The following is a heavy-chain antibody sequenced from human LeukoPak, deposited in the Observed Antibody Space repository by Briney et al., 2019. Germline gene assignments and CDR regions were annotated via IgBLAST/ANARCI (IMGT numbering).Heavy chain of an antibody. D-gene: IGHD1-26*01. J-gene: IGHJ4*02. Sequence: GGSLRLSCAASGFTFSSYGMHWVRQDPGKGLEWVAFIRYDGSNKYYADSVKGRFTISRDNSKNTLYLQMNSLRAEDTAVYYCAKDPGSSNVYWGQGTLVTVSS. V-gene: IGHV3-30*02. CDR1: GFTFSSYG. CDR3: AKDPGSSNVY. CDR2: IRYDGSNK.